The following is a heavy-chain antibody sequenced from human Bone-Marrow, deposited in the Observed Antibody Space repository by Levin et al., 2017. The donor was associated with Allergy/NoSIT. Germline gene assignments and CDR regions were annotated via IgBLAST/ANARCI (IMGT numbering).Heavy chain of an antibody. D-gene: IGHD3-10*01. V-gene: IGHV4-30-2*01. CDR1: GGSITTGDYS. Sequence: SETLSLTCAVSGGSITTGDYSWSWIRQPPGKGLEWIGYIYPRGTTYSNPSLKSRVTISVDRSKNQFSLKLSSVTAADTAVYYCARDRGELDSRWFFDLWGRGTLVTVSS. CDR3: ARDRGELDSRWFFDL. CDR2: IYPRGTT. J-gene: IGHJ2*01.